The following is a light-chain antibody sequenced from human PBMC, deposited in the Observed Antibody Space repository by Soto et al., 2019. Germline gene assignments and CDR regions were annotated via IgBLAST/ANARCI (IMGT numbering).Light chain of an antibody. V-gene: IGLV7-46*01. Sequence: QSVLTLEPSLTVSPGATFTLTCASSTGAVTDGHYPYWFQQKPGQAPMTLIYDTTNRHSWTPARFSGSLLGGKAALTLSGAQPEDEAEYYCLLSYNGPYVFGTGTRSPS. CDR3: LLSYNGPYV. CDR2: DTT. CDR1: TGAVTDGHY. J-gene: IGLJ1*01.